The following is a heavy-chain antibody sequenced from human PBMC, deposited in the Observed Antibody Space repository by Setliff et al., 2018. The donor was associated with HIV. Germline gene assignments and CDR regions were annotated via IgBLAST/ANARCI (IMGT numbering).Heavy chain of an antibody. J-gene: IGHJ3*02. D-gene: IGHD3-10*01. V-gene: IGHV3-7*01. CDR2: ISPDGRAT. CDR3: ARDLDYYGPSEAFDI. CDR1: GFTFSSAW. Sequence: PGGSLRLSCAASGFTFSSAWMGWVRQAPAKGLEWVANISPDGRATYYVDSVKGRFTISRDNAKNSLYLQLNSLRVEDTAVYFCARDLDYYGPSEAFDIWGHGTMVTVSS.